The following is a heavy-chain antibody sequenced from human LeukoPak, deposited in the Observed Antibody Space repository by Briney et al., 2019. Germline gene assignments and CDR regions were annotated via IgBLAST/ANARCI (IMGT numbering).Heavy chain of an antibody. CDR2: ISGSGTGT. J-gene: IGHJ4*02. V-gene: IGHV3-23*01. Sequence: GGSLRLSCAASGFTFRSYAMNWVRQVPGKGLEWVSGISGSGTGTYYADSVKGRFTISRDNSKNTLFLQKNSLRAEDTAVYYCVKGSLYSSGCYDYWGPGTLVSVSA. CDR1: GFTFRSYA. D-gene: IGHD6-19*01. CDR3: VKGSLYSSGCYDY.